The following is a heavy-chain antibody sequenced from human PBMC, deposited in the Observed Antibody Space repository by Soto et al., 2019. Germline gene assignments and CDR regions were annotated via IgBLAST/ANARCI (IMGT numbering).Heavy chain of an antibody. CDR3: ARKLRITIFGVVKQLGFMEV. Sequence: SETLSLTCAVYWGSFSGYYWSWIRQPPGKVLEWIGEINHSGSTNYNPSLKSRVTISVDTSKNQFSLKLSSVTAADTAVYYCARKLRITIFGVVKQLGFMEVWGQGTSVTVS. J-gene: IGHJ6*01. D-gene: IGHD3-3*01. CDR2: INHSGST. CDR1: WGSFSGYY. V-gene: IGHV4-34*01.